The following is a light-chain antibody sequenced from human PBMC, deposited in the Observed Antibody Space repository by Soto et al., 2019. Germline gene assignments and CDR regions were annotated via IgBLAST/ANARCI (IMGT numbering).Light chain of an antibody. CDR3: QQYYNTPWT. Sequence: DIVMTQSPDSLAVSLGERATINCESSQSVLYSSNNKYYLARYQQKPGQPPKLLIYWASTRESGVPDRFSGSGSGTDFTLTISSLQAEDVAVYYCQQYYNTPWTFGQGTKVEIK. CDR2: WAS. J-gene: IGKJ1*01. V-gene: IGKV4-1*01. CDR1: QSVLYSSNNKYY.